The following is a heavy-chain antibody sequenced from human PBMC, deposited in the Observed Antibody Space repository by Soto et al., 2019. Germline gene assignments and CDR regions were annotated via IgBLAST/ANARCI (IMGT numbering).Heavy chain of an antibody. D-gene: IGHD6-6*01. CDR1: GGTFSSYA. Sequence: ASVKVSCKASGGTFSSYAISWVRQAPGQGLEWMGGIVPIFGTANYAQKFQGRVTITADKYTSTAYMELSSLRSEDTAVYYCAEGSSSSTYYYGMDVWGQGTTVTVSS. CDR3: AEGSSSSTYYYGMDV. CDR2: IVPIFGTA. V-gene: IGHV1-69*06. J-gene: IGHJ6*02.